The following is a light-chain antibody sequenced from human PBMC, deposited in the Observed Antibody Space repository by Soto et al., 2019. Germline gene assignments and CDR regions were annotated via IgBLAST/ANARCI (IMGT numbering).Light chain of an antibody. V-gene: IGKV3-15*01. CDR3: QKYNSWPYT. CDR1: QHVSSN. J-gene: IGKJ2*01. CDR2: RAS. Sequence: EIVMTQSPATLSVSPGGSATLSCRASQHVSSNFAWYRQKPGQAPTLLIYRASTRATGIPARFSGSGSGTEFTLTNGSLQSEDFAVYYCQKYNSWPYTFGQGNKLEIK.